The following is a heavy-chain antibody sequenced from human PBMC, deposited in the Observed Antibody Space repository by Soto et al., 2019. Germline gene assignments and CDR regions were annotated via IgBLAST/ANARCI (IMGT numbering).Heavy chain of an antibody. D-gene: IGHD5-18*01. CDR1: GYTFSSYG. CDR3: ARWPRRVDTAMAVDY. J-gene: IGHJ4*02. V-gene: IGHV1-18*01. CDR2: ISAYNGNT. Sequence: GGSVKVSCKASGYTFSSYGFNWVGQAPGQGLEWMGWISAYNGNTNYAQKLQGRVTMTTDTSTSTAYMELRSLRSDDTAVYYCARWPRRVDTAMAVDYWGQGTLVTVSS.